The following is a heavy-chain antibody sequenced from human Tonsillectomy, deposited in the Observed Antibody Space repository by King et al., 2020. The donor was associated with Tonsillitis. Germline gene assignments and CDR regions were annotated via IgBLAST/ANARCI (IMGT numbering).Heavy chain of an antibody. CDR3: ASAGPYEYSTWYRFDR. J-gene: IGHJ4*02. D-gene: IGHD6-6*01. V-gene: IGHV3-30*04. CDR1: GFTFSNYA. Sequence: VQLVESGGDVVQPGGSLRLSCAASGFTFSNYAMHWVRQAPGKGPEWGAVISNDGSKRYYADSVKGRFIISRDNFKSTLYLQMNNLRLEDTAVYYCASAGPYEYSTWYRFDRGGQGTLVTVSS. CDR2: ISNDGSKR.